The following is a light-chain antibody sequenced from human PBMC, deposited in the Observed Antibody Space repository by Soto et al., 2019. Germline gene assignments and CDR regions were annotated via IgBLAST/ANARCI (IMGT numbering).Light chain of an antibody. J-gene: IGKJ5*01. V-gene: IGKV1-39*01. Sequence: DIQMTQSPSSLSASVGDIVAITCRASHNINTYLNWYQQRPGKAPRLLIYAASSVQGGVPSRFSGSGSGTDFTLTISSLQPEDFATYYCQLSDRSLTFGQGTRLEIK. CDR2: AAS. CDR3: QLSDRSLT. CDR1: HNINTY.